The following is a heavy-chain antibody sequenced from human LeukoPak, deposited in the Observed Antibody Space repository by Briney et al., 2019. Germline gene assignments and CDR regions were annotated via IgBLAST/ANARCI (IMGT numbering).Heavy chain of an antibody. CDR2: ISDSGGST. Sequence: GGSLRLSCAASGFTFSSYAMTWVRQAPGKGLEWVSSISDSGGSTYYADSVKGRFTISRDSSKNTLYLQMNSLRAGDTAVYYCAKGDYIHSPWYDPWGQGTLVTVSS. CDR1: GFTFSSYA. CDR3: AKGDYIHSPWYDP. V-gene: IGHV3-23*01. J-gene: IGHJ5*02. D-gene: IGHD3-10*01.